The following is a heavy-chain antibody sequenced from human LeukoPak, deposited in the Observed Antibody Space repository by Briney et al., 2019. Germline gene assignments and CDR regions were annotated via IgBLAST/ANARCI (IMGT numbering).Heavy chain of an antibody. V-gene: IGHV3-7*01. Sequence: PGGSLRLSCAASGFTFSSYWMSWVRRAPGKGLEWVANIKQDGSEKYYVDSVKGRFTISRDNAKNSLYLQVNSLRAEDTAVYYCARAGRITTFEVVSDFDSWGQGTLVTVSS. CDR3: ARAGRITTFEVVSDFDS. CDR2: IKQDGSEK. J-gene: IGHJ4*02. D-gene: IGHD3-3*01. CDR1: GFTFSSYW.